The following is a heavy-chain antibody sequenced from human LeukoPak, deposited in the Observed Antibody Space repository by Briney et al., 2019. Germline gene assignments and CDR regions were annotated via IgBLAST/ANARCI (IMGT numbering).Heavy chain of an antibody. D-gene: IGHD2-15*01. CDR2: INHSGST. Sequence: PSETLSLTCAVYGGSFSGYYWSWIRQPPGKGLEWIGEINHSGSTNYNPSLKSRVTISVDTSKNQFSLKLSSVTAADTAVYYCARGSGFCSGGSCLSYFDYWGQGTLVTVSS. V-gene: IGHV4-34*01. CDR3: ARGSGFCSGGSCLSYFDY. J-gene: IGHJ4*02. CDR1: GGSFSGYY.